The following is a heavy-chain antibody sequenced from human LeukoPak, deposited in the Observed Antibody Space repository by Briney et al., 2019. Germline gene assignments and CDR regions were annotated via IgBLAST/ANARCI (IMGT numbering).Heavy chain of an antibody. CDR3: ARAGASGWYAAGWFDP. J-gene: IGHJ5*02. V-gene: IGHV3-74*01. Sequence: GGSLRLSCAASGFPFNNYWMHWVRQAPGKGLVWVSSINTDGRTTRYAASVQGRFTISRDNAKNTLYLQMNSLRDDDTAVNYCARAGASGWYAAGWFDPWGQGTLVTVSS. D-gene: IGHD6-19*01. CDR2: INTDGRTT. CDR1: GFPFNNYW.